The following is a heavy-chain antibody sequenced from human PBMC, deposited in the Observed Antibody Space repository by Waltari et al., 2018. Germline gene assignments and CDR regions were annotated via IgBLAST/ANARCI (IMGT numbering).Heavy chain of an antibody. V-gene: IGHV1-24*01. CDR2: FDPEDGET. Sequence: QVQLVQSGAEVKKPGASVKVSCKVSGYTLTELSMHWVRQAPGKGLEWMGGFDPEDGETIYAQKFQGRVTMTEDTSTDTAYMELSSLRSEDTAVYYCATDLIRPGDYPYYYYGMDVWGQGTTVTVSS. J-gene: IGHJ6*02. D-gene: IGHD4-17*01. CDR1: GYTLTELS. CDR3: ATDLIRPGDYPYYYYGMDV.